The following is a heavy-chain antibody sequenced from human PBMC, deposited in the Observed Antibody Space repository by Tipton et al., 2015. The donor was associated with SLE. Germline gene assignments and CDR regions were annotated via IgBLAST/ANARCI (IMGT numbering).Heavy chain of an antibody. Sequence: SLRLSCAASGFTVSSNYMSWVRQAPGKGQEWVSVIYSGGSTYYADSVKGRFTISRDNSKNTLYLQMNSLRAEDTAVYYCARGHCTGGVCSDAFDIWGQGTMVTVSS. D-gene: IGHD2-8*02. CDR2: IYSGGST. V-gene: IGHV3-53*05. J-gene: IGHJ3*02. CDR1: GFTVSSNY. CDR3: ARGHCTGGVCSDAFDI.